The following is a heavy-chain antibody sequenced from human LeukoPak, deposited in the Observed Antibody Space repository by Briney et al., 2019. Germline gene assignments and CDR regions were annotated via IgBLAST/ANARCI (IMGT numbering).Heavy chain of an antibody. CDR1: GGTFISYA. D-gene: IGHD3-16*01. Sequence: GASVKVSCKASGGTFISYAINWVRQAPGQGLEWMGGIIPIFGTANYAQKFQGRVTITTDESTSTAYMELSSLRSEHTAVYYCAGGKPYFDYWGQGTLVTVSS. CDR2: IIPIFGTA. V-gene: IGHV1-69*05. J-gene: IGHJ4*02. CDR3: AGGKPYFDY.